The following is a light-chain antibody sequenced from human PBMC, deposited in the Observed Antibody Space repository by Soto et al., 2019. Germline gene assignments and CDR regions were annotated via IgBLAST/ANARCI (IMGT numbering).Light chain of an antibody. CDR3: CSYAVTNILV. J-gene: IGLJ2*01. V-gene: IGLV2-23*01. Sequence: QSALTQPASVSGSPGQSITISCTGPSSDVGSYNLVSWFQQHPGKAPKLMIYEGSKRPSGVSIRFSGSKSGNTASLTISGLQAEDEADYYCCSYAVTNILVVCGGTKLTVL. CDR2: EGS. CDR1: SSDVGSYNL.